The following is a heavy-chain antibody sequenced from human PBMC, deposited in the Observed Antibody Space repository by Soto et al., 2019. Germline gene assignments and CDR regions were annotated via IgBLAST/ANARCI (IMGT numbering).Heavy chain of an antibody. Sequence: SVKVSCKASGGTFSSYTISWVRQAPGQGLEWMGRIIPILGIANYAQKFQGRVTITADKSTSTAYMELSSLRSEDTAVYYCARVGTIFGVVTHYYFDYWGQGTLVTVS. CDR3: ARVGTIFGVVTHYYFDY. J-gene: IGHJ4*02. CDR2: IIPILGIA. D-gene: IGHD3-3*01. CDR1: GGTFSSYT. V-gene: IGHV1-69*02.